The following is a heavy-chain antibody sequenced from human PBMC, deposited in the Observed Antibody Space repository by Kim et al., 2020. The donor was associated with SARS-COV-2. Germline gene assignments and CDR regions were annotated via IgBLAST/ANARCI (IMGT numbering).Heavy chain of an antibody. CDR3: AKWMGGSDPFDY. J-gene: IGHJ4*02. V-gene: IGHV3-23*01. Sequence: YYAGSVNGRFTITRDNSKNTLYLQVNSLRAEDTAVYYCAKWMGGSDPFDYWGQGTLVTVSS. D-gene: IGHD5-12*01.